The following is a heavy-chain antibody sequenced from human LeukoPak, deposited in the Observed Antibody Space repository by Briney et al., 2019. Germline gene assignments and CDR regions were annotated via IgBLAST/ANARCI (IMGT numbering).Heavy chain of an antibody. V-gene: IGHV1-69*05. CDR3: ARDSARYGMDV. CDR1: GGTFSSYA. Sequence: SVKVSCKASGGTFSSYAISWVRQAPGQGLEWMGGIIPIFGTANYAQKFQGRVTLTRDTSISTAYMELSRLRSDDTAVYYCARDSARYGMDVWGQGTTVTVSS. CDR2: IIPIFGTA. J-gene: IGHJ6*02.